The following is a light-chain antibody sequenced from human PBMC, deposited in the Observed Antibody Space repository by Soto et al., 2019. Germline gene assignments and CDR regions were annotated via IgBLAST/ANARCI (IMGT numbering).Light chain of an antibody. Sequence: EIVLMQSPGILSLSPGERATLSCRASQSVSSTYLAWYQQKPGQAPRLLIYGASSRATCIPDRFSGSGSGTDFTLTISTLEPEDFAVYYCQQYDSSPQTFGQGTKLEIK. J-gene: IGKJ2*01. CDR2: GAS. CDR3: QQYDSSPQT. CDR1: QSVSSTY. V-gene: IGKV3-20*01.